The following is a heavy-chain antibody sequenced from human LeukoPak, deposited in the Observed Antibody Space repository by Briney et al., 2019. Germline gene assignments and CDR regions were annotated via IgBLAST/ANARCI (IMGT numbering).Heavy chain of an antibody. J-gene: IGHJ4*02. V-gene: IGHV3-30*03. Sequence: AGGSLRLSCAASGFTFSSYGMHWVRQAPGKGLEWVAVISYDGSNKYYADSVKGRFTISRDNSKNTLYLQMNSLRAEDTAVYYCARDKGGLYGDYDWGQGTLVTVSS. CDR1: GFTFSSYG. CDR2: ISYDGSNK. CDR3: ARDKGGLYGDYD. D-gene: IGHD4-17*01.